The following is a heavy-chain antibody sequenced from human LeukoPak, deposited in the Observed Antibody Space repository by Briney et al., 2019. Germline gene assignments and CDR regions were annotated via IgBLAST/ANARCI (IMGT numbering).Heavy chain of an antibody. Sequence: SETLSLTCAVYGGSFSGYYWSWIRQPPGKGLEWIGYIYYSGSTNYNPSLKSRVTMSVDTSKNQFSLKLSSVTAADTAVYYCARDPYGSGSSNYYYYGMDVWGQGTTVTVSS. CDR1: GGSFSGYY. J-gene: IGHJ6*02. D-gene: IGHD3-10*01. V-gene: IGHV4-59*01. CDR2: IYYSGST. CDR3: ARDPYGSGSSNYYYYGMDV.